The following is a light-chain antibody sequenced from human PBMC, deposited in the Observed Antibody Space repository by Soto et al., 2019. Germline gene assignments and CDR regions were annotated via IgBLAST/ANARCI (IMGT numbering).Light chain of an antibody. CDR1: QDINKW. Sequence: DIQMTQSPSSVSASVGDRVTITCRASQDINKWLAWYQQKPGLAPNLVIYTASRLHGGGPSRFSGSASGTDFTLTIRSLQPEDVATYYCQQGKSLPLTFGGGTKVDIK. CDR3: QQGKSLPLT. J-gene: IGKJ4*01. V-gene: IGKV1-12*01. CDR2: TAS.